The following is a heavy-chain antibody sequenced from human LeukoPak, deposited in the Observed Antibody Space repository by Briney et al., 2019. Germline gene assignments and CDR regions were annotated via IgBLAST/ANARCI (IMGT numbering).Heavy chain of an antibody. D-gene: IGHD2-2*01. CDR1: GFTFSTYN. V-gene: IGHV3-21*06. J-gene: IGHJ4*02. CDR3: AKDRYCSSTSCYVPFDY. Sequence: GGSLRLSCAASGFTFSTYNMHWVRQAPGKGLEWFSSISSSSTYIYYADSVKGRFTISRDNAKNSLYLQMNSLRAEDTAVYYCAKDRYCSSTSCYVPFDYWGQGTLVTVSS. CDR2: ISSSSTYI.